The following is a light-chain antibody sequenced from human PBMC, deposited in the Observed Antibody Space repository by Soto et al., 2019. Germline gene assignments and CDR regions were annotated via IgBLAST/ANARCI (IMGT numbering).Light chain of an antibody. V-gene: IGLV2-8*01. CDR1: SNDVGGYNY. CDR3: SSYEGSKNYV. Sequence: QSALTQPPSASGSPGQSVTISCTGTSNDVGGYNYVSWYQQYPGKAPKLMIYEVNKRPLGVPDRFSGSKSGNTASLTVSGLQAEDEADYYCSSYEGSKNYVFGTGTKLTVL. J-gene: IGLJ1*01. CDR2: EVN.